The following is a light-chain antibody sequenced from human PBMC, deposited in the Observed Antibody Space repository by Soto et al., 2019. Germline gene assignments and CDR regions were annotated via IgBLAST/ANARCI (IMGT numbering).Light chain of an antibody. Sequence: EIVLTQSPGTLSLSPGERATLSCRARQSVSSSYLAWYQQKPGQDHRLLIYGASSRSTGIPDRFSGSGSGTDFPLTISRLGPEDFAVYYCQQYGSSPLFTFGPGTKVDIK. V-gene: IGKV3-20*01. J-gene: IGKJ3*01. CDR3: QQYGSSPLFT. CDR2: GAS. CDR1: QSVSSSY.